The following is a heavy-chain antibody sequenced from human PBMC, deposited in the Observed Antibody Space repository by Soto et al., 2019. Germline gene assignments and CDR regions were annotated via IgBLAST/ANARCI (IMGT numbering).Heavy chain of an antibody. CDR1: GFTFSSYG. CDR3: AILWGVWDIVLVPASLYPVFDY. D-gene: IGHD2-2*01. V-gene: IGHV3-30*03. CDR2: ISYDGSNK. Sequence: QVQLVESGGGVVQPGRSLRLSCAASGFTFSSYGMHWVRQAPGKGLEWVAVISYDGSNKYYADSVKGRFTISRDNSKNTLYLQMNSLRAEDTAVYYCAILWGVWDIVLVPASLYPVFDYWGQGTLVTVSS. J-gene: IGHJ4*02.